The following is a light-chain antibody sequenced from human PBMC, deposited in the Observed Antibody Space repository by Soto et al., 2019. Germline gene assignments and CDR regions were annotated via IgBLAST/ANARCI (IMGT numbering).Light chain of an antibody. CDR1: SSDVGAYNY. CDR2: EVS. CDR3: SSYGGNNNLV. V-gene: IGLV2-8*01. Sequence: QSALTQPPSASGSPGQSVTISCTGTSSDVGAYNYVAWYQQRPGKAPKLMIYEVSKRPSGVPDRFSGSKSGNTASLTVSGLQAEDEADYYCSSYGGNNNLVFGGGTKLTVL. J-gene: IGLJ2*01.